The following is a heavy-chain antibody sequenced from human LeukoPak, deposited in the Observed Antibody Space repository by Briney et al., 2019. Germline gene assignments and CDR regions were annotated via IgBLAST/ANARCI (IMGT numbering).Heavy chain of an antibody. CDR2: ISDNGGST. CDR1: GFTFSSYG. Sequence: PGGSLRLSCAASGFTFSSYGMHWVRQAPGKGLEFVSGISDNGGSTTYADSVKGRFTISRDNSQNTLFLQMGSLRAEDTATYYCARGNYYGSGAFTPMDYWGQGTLVTVSS. J-gene: IGHJ4*02. V-gene: IGHV3-64*02. CDR3: ARGNYYGSGAFTPMDY. D-gene: IGHD3-10*01.